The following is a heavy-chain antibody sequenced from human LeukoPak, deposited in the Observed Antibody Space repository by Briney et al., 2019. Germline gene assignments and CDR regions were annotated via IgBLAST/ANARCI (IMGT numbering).Heavy chain of an antibody. CDR3: ARDWGFDAFDI. J-gene: IGHJ3*02. CDR2: IIPIFGTA. CDR1: GYSFPSYW. V-gene: IGHV1-69*01. D-gene: IGHD3-16*01. Sequence: GASLKISCKGSGYSFPSYWIGWVRQAPGQGLEWMGGIIPIFGTANYAQKFQGRVTITADESTSTAYMELSSLRSEDTAVYYCARDWGFDAFDIWGQGTMVTVSS.